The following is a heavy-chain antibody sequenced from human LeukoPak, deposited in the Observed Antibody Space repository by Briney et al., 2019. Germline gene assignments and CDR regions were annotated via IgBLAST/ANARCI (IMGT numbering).Heavy chain of an antibody. J-gene: IGHJ4*02. D-gene: IGHD4-23*01. CDR3: ARGPRWPTSYYFDY. CDR2: INHSGST. Sequence: KPSETLSLTCAVYGGSFSGYYWSWIRQPPGKGLEWIGEINHSGSTNYNPSLKSRVTISVDTSKNQFSLMLSSVTAADTAVYYCARGPRWPTSYYFDYWGQGTLVTVSS. V-gene: IGHV4-34*01. CDR1: GGSFSGYY.